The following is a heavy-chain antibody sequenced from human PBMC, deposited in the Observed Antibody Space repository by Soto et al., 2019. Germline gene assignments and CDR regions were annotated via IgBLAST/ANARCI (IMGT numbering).Heavy chain of an antibody. D-gene: IGHD2-15*01. V-gene: IGHV3-7*01. Sequence: EVELVESGGGFVQPGGSLRLSCAASRFTFSTYWMSWVRQAPGKGLEWVATIRQDGSEKHYVDSAKGRFTISRDNAENSVYLQMNSLRAEDTAVYYCARGCGSSSCPYYLDVWGKGTTVTVSS. CDR3: ARGCGSSSCPYYLDV. CDR1: RFTFSTYW. CDR2: IRQDGSEK. J-gene: IGHJ6*03.